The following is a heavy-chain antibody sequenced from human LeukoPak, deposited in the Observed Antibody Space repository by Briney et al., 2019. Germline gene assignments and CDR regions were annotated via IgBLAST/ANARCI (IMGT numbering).Heavy chain of an antibody. CDR3: AKGDLLLSASDF. Sequence: GSLRLSCAASGITFSSYVMSWVRQAPGKGLEWVSGISASGAGTYYADSVKGRFTISRDNSKNTLYLQMNSLRAEDTAVYYCAKGDLLLSASDFWGQGTLVTVSS. D-gene: IGHD2-15*01. CDR2: ISASGAGT. J-gene: IGHJ4*02. V-gene: IGHV3-23*01. CDR1: GITFSSYV.